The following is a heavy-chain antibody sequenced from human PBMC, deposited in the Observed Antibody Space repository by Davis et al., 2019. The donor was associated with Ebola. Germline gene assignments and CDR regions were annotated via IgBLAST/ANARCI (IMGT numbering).Heavy chain of an antibody. D-gene: IGHD2-2*01. V-gene: IGHV4-4*02. Sequence: MPSETLSLTCAVSGGSLSSSNWWSWVRQPPGKGLEWIGEIYHSGSTNYNPSLKSRVTISVDKSKNQFSLKLSSVTAADTAVYYCARGPAVPAVMWYFHHWGQGTLVTVSS. J-gene: IGHJ1*01. CDR3: ARGPAVPAVMWYFHH. CDR2: IYHSGST. CDR1: GGSLSSSNW.